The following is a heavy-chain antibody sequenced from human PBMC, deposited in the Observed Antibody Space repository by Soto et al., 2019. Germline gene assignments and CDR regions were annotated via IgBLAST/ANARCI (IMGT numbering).Heavy chain of an antibody. CDR2: IYYDGTA. CDR3: ARLGGYCSSTSCYGYYGMDV. Sequence: SETLSLTCTVSGGSFSPNYWSWIRQPPGKGLEWVGYIYYDGTARHNPSLKSRVTISLETSRSQFSLRLTSVSAADTAMYYCARLGGYCSSTSCYGYYGMDVWGQGTTVTFSS. CDR1: GGSFSPNY. D-gene: IGHD2-2*01. J-gene: IGHJ6*02. V-gene: IGHV4-59*08.